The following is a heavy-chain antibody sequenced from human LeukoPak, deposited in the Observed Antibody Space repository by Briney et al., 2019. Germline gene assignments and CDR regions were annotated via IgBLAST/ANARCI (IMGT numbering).Heavy chain of an antibody. CDR3: ATPGSYYYHFDY. D-gene: IGHD1-26*01. J-gene: IGHJ4*02. CDR1: GGSISSGGYS. V-gene: IGHV4-30-2*01. CDR2: IYHSGST. Sequence: SQTLSLTCAVSGGSISSGGYSWSWIRQPPGKGLEWIGYIYHSGSTNYNPSLKSRVTISVDTSKNQFSLKLSSVTAADTAVYYCATPGSYYYHFDYWGQGTLVTVSS.